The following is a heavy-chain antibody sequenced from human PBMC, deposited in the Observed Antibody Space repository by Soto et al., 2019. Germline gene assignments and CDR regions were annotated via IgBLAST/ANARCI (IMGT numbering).Heavy chain of an antibody. CDR2: ISSSSSYI. D-gene: IGHD3-22*01. CDR1: GFTFSSYS. Sequence: GGSLRLSCAASGFTFSSYSMNWVRQAPGKGLEWVSSISSSSSYIYYADSVKGRFTISRDNAKNSLYLQMNSLRAEDTAVYYCARVITMIVAWFNPWGQGTLVTVSS. CDR3: ARVITMIVAWFNP. J-gene: IGHJ5*02. V-gene: IGHV3-21*01.